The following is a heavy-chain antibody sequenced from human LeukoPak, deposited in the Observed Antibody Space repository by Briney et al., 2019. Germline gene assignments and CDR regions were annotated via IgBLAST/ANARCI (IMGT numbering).Heavy chain of an antibody. V-gene: IGHV1-8*03. CDR2: MNPNSGNT. D-gene: IGHD5-12*01. CDR3: ARGRREVATEDYYFDY. J-gene: IGHJ4*02. Sequence: ASVKVSCKASGYTFTSYDINWVGQATGQGLEWMGWMNPNSGNTGYAQKFQGRVTITRNTSISTAYMELSSLRSEDTAVYYCARGRREVATEDYYFDYWGQGTLVTVSS. CDR1: GYTFTSYD.